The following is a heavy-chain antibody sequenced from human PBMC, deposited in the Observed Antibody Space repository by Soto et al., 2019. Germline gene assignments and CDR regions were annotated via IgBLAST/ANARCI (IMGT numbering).Heavy chain of an antibody. Sequence: GGSLRLSCAASEFTFSSHWMHWVRQAPGKGLEWVANINEDGSENSYVDSVKGRFTISRDNAKNSLYLQINSLRAEDTAVYYCARELLRLYAFDFWGRGTMVTVSS. CDR1: EFTFSSHW. CDR3: ARELLRLYAFDF. CDR2: INEDGSEN. V-gene: IGHV3-7*01. D-gene: IGHD2-15*01. J-gene: IGHJ3*01.